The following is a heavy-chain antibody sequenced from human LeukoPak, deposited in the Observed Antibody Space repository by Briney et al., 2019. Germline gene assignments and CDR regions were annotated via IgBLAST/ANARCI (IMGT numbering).Heavy chain of an antibody. CDR2: LTPNSGDT. CDR1: GYTFINYH. Sequence: ASVKVSCKASGYTFINYHMHWVRQAPGQALEWMGILTPNSGDTTYAQKFQGRITMTRDTSTSTVCMELSSLRFEDTAVYHCARDNTGWSVDYWGQGTLVTVSS. J-gene: IGHJ4*02. CDR3: ARDNTGWSVDY. V-gene: IGHV1-46*01. D-gene: IGHD6-19*01.